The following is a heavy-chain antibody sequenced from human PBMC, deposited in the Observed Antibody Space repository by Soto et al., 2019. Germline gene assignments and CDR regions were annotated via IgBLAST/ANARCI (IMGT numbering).Heavy chain of an antibody. Sequence: TLSLTCAVSGGSISSGGYSWSWIRQPPGKGLEWIGYIYHSGSTYYNPSLKSRVTISVDRSKNQFSLKLSSXXXPDTXXXYXXXDGGVYYGRGNFDYWGQXXXVTVSX. CDR3: XXDGGVYYGRGNFDY. D-gene: IGHD3-10*01. CDR1: GGSISSGGYS. J-gene: IGHJ4*02. V-gene: IGHV4-30-2*01. CDR2: IYHSGST.